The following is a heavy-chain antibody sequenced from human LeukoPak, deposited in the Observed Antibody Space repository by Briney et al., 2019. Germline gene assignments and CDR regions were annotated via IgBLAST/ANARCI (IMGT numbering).Heavy chain of an antibody. CDR3: AKDRSGYYYGSGSPGDY. J-gene: IGHJ4*02. CDR2: ISGSGGST. CDR1: GFTFSSYA. D-gene: IGHD3-10*01. Sequence: GGSLRLSRAASGFTFSSYAMSWVRQAPGKGLEWVSAISGSGGSTYYADSVKGRFTISRDNSKNTLYLQMNSLRAEDTAVYYCAKDRSGYYYGSGSPGDYWGQGTLVTVSS. V-gene: IGHV3-23*01.